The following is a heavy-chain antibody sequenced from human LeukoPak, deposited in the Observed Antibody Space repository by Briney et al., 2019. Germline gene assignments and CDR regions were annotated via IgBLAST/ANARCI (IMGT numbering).Heavy chain of an antibody. J-gene: IGHJ4*02. CDR1: GGSFNSGSHH. V-gene: IGHV4-39*01. D-gene: IGHD2-2*01. CDR2: LYYSRTT. CDR3: ARHDGRGGNTMGALDS. Sequence: SETLSLTCTVSGGSFNSGSHHWGWFRQSPGKGLEWIGSLYYSRTTYYNPSLNSRVTISVVTSKNQLSLQLNSVTAVDTAVYYCARHDGRGGNTMGALDSWGQGSLVTVSS.